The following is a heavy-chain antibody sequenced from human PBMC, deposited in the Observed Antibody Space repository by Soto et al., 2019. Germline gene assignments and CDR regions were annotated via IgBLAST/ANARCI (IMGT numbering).Heavy chain of an antibody. V-gene: IGHV3-30-3*01. CDR1: GFTFSSYA. J-gene: IGHJ4*02. CDR2: ISYDGSNK. D-gene: IGHD6-19*01. Sequence: GGSLRLSCAASGFTFSSYAMHWVRQAPGKGLEWVAVISYDGSNKYYADSVKGRFTISRDNSKNTLYLQMNSLRAEDTAVYYCARAGTVVAGWHYIDHWGQGTLVTVSS. CDR3: ARAGTVVAGWHYIDH.